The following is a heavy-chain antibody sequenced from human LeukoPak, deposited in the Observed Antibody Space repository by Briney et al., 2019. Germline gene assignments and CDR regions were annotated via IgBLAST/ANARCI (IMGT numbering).Heavy chain of an antibody. CDR1: GGSISSGDYY. D-gene: IGHD3-22*01. CDR3: ARDSVHYYDSSGPDGYFDY. Sequence: SQTLSLTCTVSGGSISSGDYYWSWIRQPPGKGLEWIGYIYYSGSTYYNPSLKSRVTISVDTSKNQFSLKLSSVTAADTAVYYCARDSVHYYDSSGPDGYFDYWGQGTLVTVSS. J-gene: IGHJ4*02. V-gene: IGHV4-30-4*08. CDR2: IYYSGST.